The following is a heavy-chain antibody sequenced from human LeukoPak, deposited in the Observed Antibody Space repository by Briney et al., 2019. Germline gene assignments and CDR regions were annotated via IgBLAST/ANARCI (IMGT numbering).Heavy chain of an antibody. CDR1: GFTFSSYG. Sequence: PGGSLRLSCAPSGFTFSSYGMTWVRQAPGKGLEWVSGIFSDGITTSYADSVKGRFTISRDNSLNTLYLQMNSLRAEDTAVYYCAKTEGPSAIFPSDCWGQGTLVTVSP. D-gene: IGHD2-2*01. J-gene: IGHJ4*02. V-gene: IGHV3-23*03. CDR3: AKTEGPSAIFPSDC. CDR2: IFSDGITT.